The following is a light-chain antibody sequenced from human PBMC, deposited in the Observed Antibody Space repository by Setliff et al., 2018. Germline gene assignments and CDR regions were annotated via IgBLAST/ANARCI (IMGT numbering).Light chain of an antibody. Sequence: LTQPASVSGSPGQSITISCTGTSSDVGGYNSVSWYQQHPGRAPKLMIYDVSNRPSGVSNRFSGSKSGNTASLTISGLQAEDEADYYCSSYTSSSIFDVFGTGTKVTVL. J-gene: IGLJ1*01. CDR3: SSYTSSSIFDV. CDR2: DVS. CDR1: SSDVGGYNS. V-gene: IGLV2-14*03.